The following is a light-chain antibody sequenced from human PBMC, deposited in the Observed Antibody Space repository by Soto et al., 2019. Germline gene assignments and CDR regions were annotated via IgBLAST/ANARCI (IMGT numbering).Light chain of an antibody. J-gene: IGLJ1*01. V-gene: IGLV2-11*01. CDR2: DVS. CDR1: SSDVGGYNY. CDR3: CSYAGSYTL. Sequence: QSALTQPRSVSGSPGQSVTISCTGTSSDVGGYNYVSWYQQHPGKAPKPMIYDVSKRPSGVPDRFSGSKSGNTASLTISGLQAEDEADYYCCSYAGSYTLFGTGTKLTVL.